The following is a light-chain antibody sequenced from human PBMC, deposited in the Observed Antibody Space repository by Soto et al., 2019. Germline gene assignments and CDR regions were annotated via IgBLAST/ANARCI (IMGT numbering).Light chain of an antibody. CDR1: SSDVGAYNS. V-gene: IGLV2-14*03. CDR2: SVT. Sequence: QSVLTQPASVYGSPGQSITISCTGTSSDVGAYNSVSWYQQHPDKAPKLIIFSVTSRTSGLSDRFSGSKSDNTASLTISGLSTEDEADYYCSSATSSSTYLFGTGTKLTVL. J-gene: IGLJ1*01. CDR3: SSATSSSTYL.